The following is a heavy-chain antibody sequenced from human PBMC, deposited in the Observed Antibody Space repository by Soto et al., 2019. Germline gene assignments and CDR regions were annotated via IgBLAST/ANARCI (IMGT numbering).Heavy chain of an antibody. Sequence: SETLSLTCTVSGGSISSGDYYWSWIRQPPGKGLEWIGYIYYSGSTYYNPSLKSRVTISVDTSKNQFSLKLTSVTAADTAVYYFVCGDSSGYYNNWFDPWGRGTLVT. D-gene: IGHD3-22*01. CDR2: IYYSGST. V-gene: IGHV4-30-4*01. CDR1: GGSISSGDYY. CDR3: VCGDSSGYYNNWFDP. J-gene: IGHJ5*02.